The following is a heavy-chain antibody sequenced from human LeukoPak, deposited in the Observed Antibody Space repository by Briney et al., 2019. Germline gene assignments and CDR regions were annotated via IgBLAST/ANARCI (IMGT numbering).Heavy chain of an antibody. Sequence: PSGTLSLTCAVSGGSISSSNWWSWVRQPPGKGLEWIGEIYHSGSTNYNPSLKSRVTISVDKSKNQFSLKLSSVTAADTAVYYCATESRCTNGVCPPNFDYWGQGTLVTVSS. J-gene: IGHJ4*02. CDR3: ATESRCTNGVCPPNFDY. CDR1: GGSISSSNW. D-gene: IGHD2-8*01. CDR2: IYHSGST. V-gene: IGHV4-4*02.